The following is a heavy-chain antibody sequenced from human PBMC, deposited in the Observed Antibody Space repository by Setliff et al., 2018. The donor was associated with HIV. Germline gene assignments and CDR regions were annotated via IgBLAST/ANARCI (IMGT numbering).Heavy chain of an antibody. J-gene: IGHJ5*01. V-gene: IGHV3-23*01. CDR1: GFTFSSYM. Sequence: GGSLRLSCAASGFTFSSYMMSWVRQAPGKGLEWVSGISASGGSTYYADSVKGRFTISRDNSKNTLYLQMNSLRAEDTAVYHCAKSALLWFGTSNWFDSWGQGTLVTVSS. D-gene: IGHD3-10*01. CDR2: ISASGGST. CDR3: AKSALLWFGTSNWFDS.